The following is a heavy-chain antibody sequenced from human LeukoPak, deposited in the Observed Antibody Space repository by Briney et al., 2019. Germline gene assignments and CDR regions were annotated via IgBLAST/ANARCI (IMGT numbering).Heavy chain of an antibody. CDR1: GGTLDNYA. V-gene: IGHV1-69*05. CDR3: ATCRWADSQVQQLVTAYYYFSMDV. Sequence: ASVKVSCKASGGTLDNYAISWVRQAPGQGLEWMGGIIPIFGKASYAQKFQGRVTITTDEPTNTAYTELNSLRSEDTAVYYCATCRWADSQVQQLVTAYYYFSMDVWGRGTTVTVSS. D-gene: IGHD6-6*01. CDR2: IIPIFGKA. J-gene: IGHJ6*03.